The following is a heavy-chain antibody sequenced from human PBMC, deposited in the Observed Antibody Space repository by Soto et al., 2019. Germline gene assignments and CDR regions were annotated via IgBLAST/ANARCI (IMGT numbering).Heavy chain of an antibody. CDR2: LSSKAYGGTT. CDR3: TRDRRVVVVVAATPGYYYGMDV. D-gene: IGHD2-15*01. Sequence: GGSLRLSCTASGFTFGDYAMSWVRQAPGKGLAGVGFLSSKAYGGTTEYAGSVKGRFTISRDDSNSIAYRQMNSLKTEDTAVYYCTRDRRVVVVVAATPGYYYGMDVWGQGTTVTVSS. CDR1: GFTFGDYA. J-gene: IGHJ6*02. V-gene: IGHV3-49*04.